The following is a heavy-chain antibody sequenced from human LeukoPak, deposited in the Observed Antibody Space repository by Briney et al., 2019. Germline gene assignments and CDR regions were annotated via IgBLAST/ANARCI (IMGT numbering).Heavy chain of an antibody. J-gene: IGHJ5*02. Sequence: PSETLSLTCTVSGGSISPYYWSWIRQPPGKGQEWIGYVFYSGRTTYNPSPNSRFTISVDTSKRQFSLKLTSVTAADTAVYYCARGGGSGRGNWFDPWGQGSLVIVSS. D-gene: IGHD3-10*01. CDR2: VFYSGRT. CDR1: GGSISPYY. CDR3: ARGGGSGRGNWFDP. V-gene: IGHV4-59*01.